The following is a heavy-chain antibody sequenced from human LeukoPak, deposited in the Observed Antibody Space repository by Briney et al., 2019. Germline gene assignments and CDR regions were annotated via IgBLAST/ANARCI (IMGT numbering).Heavy chain of an antibody. CDR2: IYYSGST. Sequence: SETLSLTCTVSGGSISSHYWSWIRQPPGKGLEWIGYIYYSGSTNYNPSLRGRVTISLDTSNNQFSLKLTSMTAADTAVYYCARFSSGCSTSSCYLTYWGQGTLVTVS. D-gene: IGHD2-2*01. V-gene: IGHV4-59*11. CDR3: ARFSSGCSTSSCYLTY. CDR1: GGSISSHY. J-gene: IGHJ4*02.